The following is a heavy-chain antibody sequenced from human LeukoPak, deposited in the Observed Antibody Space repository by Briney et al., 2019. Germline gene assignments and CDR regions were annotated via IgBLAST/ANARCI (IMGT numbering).Heavy chain of an antibody. CDR2: MNPKNGGT. D-gene: IGHD2-15*01. J-gene: IGHJ4*02. CDR1: GYTFTGNY. V-gene: IGHV1-2*02. Sequence: ASVKVSCKASGYTFTGNYIHWLRQAPGQGLEWMGWMNPKNGGTSYALRFQGRVTMTRDTSITTAYMELSSLRSDDTAVYYCARFLGYCSAGSCYFDYWGQGTLVTVSS. CDR3: ARFLGYCSAGSCYFDY.